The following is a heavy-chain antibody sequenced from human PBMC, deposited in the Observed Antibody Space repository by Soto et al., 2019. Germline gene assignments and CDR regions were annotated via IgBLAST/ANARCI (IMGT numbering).Heavy chain of an antibody. CDR3: ARAATWSYQYAY. D-gene: IGHD3-16*02. Sequence: ASVKVYWNTSGYAFTSYGVNWVRPAPGQGREWMGWIAPHSGRTTYLPKFQGRVTITADAATNTAYMELGTLSSDDTCIYFCARAATWSYQYAYWGQGSVVTDSS. J-gene: IGHJ4*02. V-gene: IGHV1-18*04. CDR2: IAPHSGRT. CDR1: GYAFTSYG.